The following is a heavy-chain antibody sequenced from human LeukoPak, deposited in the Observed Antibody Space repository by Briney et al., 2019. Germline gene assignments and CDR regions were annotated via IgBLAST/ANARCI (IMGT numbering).Heavy chain of an antibody. J-gene: IGHJ4*02. Sequence: GGSLRLSCAASGFTFSDYYMSWIRQAPGKGLEWVSYISSSSSYTNYADSVKGRFTISRDNAKNSLYLQMNSLRAEDTAVYYCARDWVGDGYNYYHYFDCWGQGALVTVSS. D-gene: IGHD5-24*01. CDR3: ARDWVGDGYNYYHYFDC. CDR2: ISSSSSYT. V-gene: IGHV3-11*06. CDR1: GFTFSDYY.